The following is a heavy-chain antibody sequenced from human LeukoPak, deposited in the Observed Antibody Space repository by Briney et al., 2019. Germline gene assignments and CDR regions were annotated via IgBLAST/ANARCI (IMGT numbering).Heavy chain of an antibody. V-gene: IGHV3-53*01. D-gene: IGHD1-1*01. Sequence: GGSLRLSCVVSGFTVSDNYVSWVRQSPGKGLEWVSVIYSDGSTFHADSVKGRFILSRDISKNTIHLQMNSLRVNDTAVYYCVRLNWHEESAGWFDPWGQGTQVTVSS. CDR1: GFTVSDNY. CDR3: VRLNWHEESAGWFDP. CDR2: IYSDGST. J-gene: IGHJ5*02.